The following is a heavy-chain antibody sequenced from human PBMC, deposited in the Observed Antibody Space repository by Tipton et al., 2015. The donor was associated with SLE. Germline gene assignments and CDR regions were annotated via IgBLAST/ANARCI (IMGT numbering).Heavy chain of an antibody. CDR3: ARFYDFWSGYNYWYFDL. V-gene: IGHV4-59*11. CDR2: IYYSGST. J-gene: IGHJ2*01. Sequence: TLSLTCTVSGGSISSHYWSWIRQPPGKGLEWIGYIYYSGSTNYNPSLKSRVTISVDTSKNQFSLKLSSVTAADTAVYYCARFYDFWSGYNYWYFDLWGRGTLVTVSS. CDR1: GGSISSHY. D-gene: IGHD3-3*01.